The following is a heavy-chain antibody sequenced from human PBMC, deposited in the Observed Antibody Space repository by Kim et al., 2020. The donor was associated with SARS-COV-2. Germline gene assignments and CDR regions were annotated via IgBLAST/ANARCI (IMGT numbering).Heavy chain of an antibody. Sequence: QKCQGRVTITADESTSTAYMELSSLRSEDTAVYYCARGGNKHGGYVSPDYWGQGTLVTVSS. CDR3: ARGGNKHGGYVSPDY. V-gene: IGHV1-69*01. J-gene: IGHJ4*02. D-gene: IGHD5-12*01.